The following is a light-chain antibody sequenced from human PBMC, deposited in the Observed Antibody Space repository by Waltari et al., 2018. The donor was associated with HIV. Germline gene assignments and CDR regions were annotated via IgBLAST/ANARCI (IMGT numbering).Light chain of an antibody. CDR2: GAS. Sequence: EIVLTLSPGTLSLSPVERATLSCRASRNVAINFLAWYQQKSGQPPRLLIYGASSRATGTPARFSGSGSGTDFSLTISRLEPEDFAVYFCQQYGSSAGLTFGGGTKVEIK. CDR3: QQYGSSAGLT. J-gene: IGKJ4*01. V-gene: IGKV3-20*01. CDR1: RNVAINF.